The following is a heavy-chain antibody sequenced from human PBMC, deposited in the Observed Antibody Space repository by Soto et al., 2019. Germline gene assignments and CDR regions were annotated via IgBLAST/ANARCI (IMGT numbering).Heavy chain of an antibody. J-gene: IGHJ4*02. CDR2: ISAYNGNT. D-gene: IGHD6-13*01. Sequence: ASVKVSCKASGYTFTSYGISWVRQAPGQGLEWMGWISAYNGNTNYAQKLQDRVTMTTDTSTNTAYMELRSLRSADTAVYYCVIEQQQPYYFDYWGQGTLVTVSS. CDR3: VIEQQQPYYFDY. CDR1: GYTFTSYG. V-gene: IGHV1-18*01.